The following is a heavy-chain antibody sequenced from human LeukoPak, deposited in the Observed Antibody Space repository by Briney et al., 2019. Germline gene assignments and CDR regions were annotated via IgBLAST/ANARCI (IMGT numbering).Heavy chain of an antibody. CDR3: ARRYCSGGSCIPDY. V-gene: IGHV1-8*01. Sequence: ASVKVSCKASGYTFTSYDINWVRQATGQGLEWMGWMNPDSGNTGYAQKFQGRVTMTRNTSISTAYMELYGLRSDDTAVYYCARRYCSGGSCIPDYWGQGTPVTVSS. CDR1: GYTFTSYD. J-gene: IGHJ4*02. CDR2: MNPDSGNT. D-gene: IGHD2-15*01.